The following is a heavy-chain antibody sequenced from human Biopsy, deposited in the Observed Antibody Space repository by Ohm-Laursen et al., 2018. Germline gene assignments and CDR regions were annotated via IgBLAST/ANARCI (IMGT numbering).Heavy chain of an antibody. D-gene: IGHD3-22*01. J-gene: IGHJ3*02. V-gene: IGHV4-4*07. CDR3: ARWTPEYDSSRYYLDAFDI. CDR1: GFSLSSYY. Sequence: SQTLSFTCTVSGFSLSSYYWSWLRQPAGQGLEWIGRIYSSGRTNYNPALKSRVTLSMDTSKRQFSLKLNFVTAADTAVYYCARWTPEYDSSRYYLDAFDIWGQGTKVTVSS. CDR2: IYSSGRT.